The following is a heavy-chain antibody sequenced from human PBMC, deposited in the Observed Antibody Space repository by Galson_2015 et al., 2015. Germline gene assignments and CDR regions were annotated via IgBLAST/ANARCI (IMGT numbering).Heavy chain of an antibody. CDR3: AKAGIATPGASSYYMDV. Sequence: SLRLSCAASGFTFSSYAMSWVRQAPGKGLGWVSGISGSGGRENYADSVKGRFTISRDNSKNTLYLQMNSLRAEDTAVYYCAKAGIATPGASSYYMDVWGKGTTVTVSS. V-gene: IGHV3-23*01. CDR2: ISGSGGRE. J-gene: IGHJ6*03. CDR1: GFTFSSYA. D-gene: IGHD6-13*01.